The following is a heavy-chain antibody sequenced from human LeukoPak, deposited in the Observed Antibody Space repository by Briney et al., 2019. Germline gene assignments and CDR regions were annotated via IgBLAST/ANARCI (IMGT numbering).Heavy chain of an antibody. Sequence: SETLSLTCTVSGGSISSYYWSWIRQPPGKGLEWIGYIYYSGSTNYNPSLKSRVTMSVDTSKNQFSLKLSSVTAADTAVYYCARDTVLLWFGESNDYYYYGMDVWGQGTTVTVSS. CDR1: GGSISSYY. V-gene: IGHV4-59*12. D-gene: IGHD3-10*01. CDR3: ARDTVLLWFGESNDYYYYGMDV. J-gene: IGHJ6*02. CDR2: IYYSGST.